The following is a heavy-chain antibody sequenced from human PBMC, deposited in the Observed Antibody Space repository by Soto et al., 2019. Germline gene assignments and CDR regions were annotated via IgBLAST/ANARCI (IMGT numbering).Heavy chain of an antibody. CDR2: ISSSSSYI. CDR3: ARGGVIRSNWFDP. Sequence: GGSLRLSCAASGFTFSSYSMNWVRQAPGKGLEWVSSISSSSSYIYYADSVKGRFTISRDNAKNSLYLQMNSLRAEDTAVYYCARGGVIRSNWFDPWGQGTLVTVSS. V-gene: IGHV3-21*01. J-gene: IGHJ5*02. CDR1: GFTFSSYS. D-gene: IGHD3-3*01.